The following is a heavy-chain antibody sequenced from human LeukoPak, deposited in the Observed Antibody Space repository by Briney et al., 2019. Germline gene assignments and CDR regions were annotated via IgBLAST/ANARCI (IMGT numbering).Heavy chain of an antibody. CDR3: ARDLAGHGGYSYGMVDY. D-gene: IGHD5-18*01. Sequence: SQTLSLTCAISGDSVSSNSAAWNWIRQSPSRGLEWLGRTYYRSQWHNDYAESVKSRITINPDTSKNQFSLQLNSVTPEDTAVYFCARDLAGHGGYSYGMVDYWGQGTLVTVSS. CDR2: TYYRSQWHN. J-gene: IGHJ4*02. V-gene: IGHV6-1*01. CDR1: GDSVSSNSAA.